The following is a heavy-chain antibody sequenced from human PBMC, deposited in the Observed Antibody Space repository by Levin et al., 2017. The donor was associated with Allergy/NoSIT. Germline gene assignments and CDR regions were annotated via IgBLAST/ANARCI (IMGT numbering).Heavy chain of an antibody. CDR1: GFTFSSYW. V-gene: IGHV3-7*04. D-gene: IGHD3-9*01. Sequence: GSLRLSCAASGFTFSSYWMSWVRQAPGKGLEWVANIKQDGSEKYYVDSVKGRFTISRDNAKNSLYLQMNSLRAEDTAVYYCARGRKRYFDWLKRNTFFDYWGQGTLVTVSS. CDR3: ARGRKRYFDWLKRNTFFDY. CDR2: IKQDGSEK. J-gene: IGHJ4*02.